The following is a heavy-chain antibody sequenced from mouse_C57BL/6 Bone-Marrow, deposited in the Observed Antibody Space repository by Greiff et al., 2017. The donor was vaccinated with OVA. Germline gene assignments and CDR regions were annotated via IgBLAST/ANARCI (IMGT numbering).Heavy chain of an antibody. J-gene: IGHJ1*03. CDR3: ARRRYWYFDV. Sequence: VKVVESGAELARPGASVKLSCKASGYTFPSSGISWVKQRTGQGLEWSGEIYPRSGNTYYNEKFKGKATLTADKSSSTAYMELRSLTSEDSAVYFCARRRYWYFDVWGTGTTVTVSS. V-gene: IGHV1-81*01. CDR2: IYPRSGNT. CDR1: GYTFPSSG.